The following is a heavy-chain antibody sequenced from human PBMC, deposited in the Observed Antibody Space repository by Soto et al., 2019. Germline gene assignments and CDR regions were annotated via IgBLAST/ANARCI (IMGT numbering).Heavy chain of an antibody. V-gene: IGHV4-31*03. Sequence: SETLSFTCTVSGGSVSSGGYYWSWILHHPGKGPEWIGYIYYSGSTYYNPSLKSRVTISVDTSKNQFSLKLSSVTAADTAVYYCAREPAVAGSWGQGTLVTVSS. J-gene: IGHJ5*02. CDR2: IYYSGST. CDR1: GGSVSSGGYY. D-gene: IGHD6-19*01. CDR3: AREPAVAGS.